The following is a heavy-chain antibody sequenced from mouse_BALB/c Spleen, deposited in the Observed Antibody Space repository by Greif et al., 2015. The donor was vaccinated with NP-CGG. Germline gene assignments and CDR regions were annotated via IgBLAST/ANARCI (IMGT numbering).Heavy chain of an antibody. CDR3: ARGGSTGYFDY. Sequence: EVMLVESGGGLVKPGGSLKLSCAASGFTFSSYAMSWVRQSPEKRLEWVAEISSGGSYTYYPDTVTGRFTISRDNAKNTLYLEMSSLRSEDTAMYYCARGGSTGYFDYWGQGTTLTVSS. CDR2: ISSGGSYT. V-gene: IGHV5-9-4*01. CDR1: GFTFSSYA. J-gene: IGHJ2*01. D-gene: IGHD1-1*02.